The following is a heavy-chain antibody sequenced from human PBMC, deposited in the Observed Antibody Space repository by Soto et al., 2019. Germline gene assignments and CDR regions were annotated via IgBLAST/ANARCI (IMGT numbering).Heavy chain of an antibody. J-gene: IGHJ6*02. CDR2: ISSSSSYI. CDR3: ARDLYDSSGYMAYYYYGMDV. Sequence: GGSLRLSCAASGFTFSSYSMNWVRQAPGKGLEWVSSISSSSSYIYYADSVKGRFTISRDNAKSSLYLQMNSLRAEDTAVYYCARDLYDSSGYMAYYYYGMDVWGQGTTVTVSS. V-gene: IGHV3-21*01. D-gene: IGHD3-22*01. CDR1: GFTFSSYS.